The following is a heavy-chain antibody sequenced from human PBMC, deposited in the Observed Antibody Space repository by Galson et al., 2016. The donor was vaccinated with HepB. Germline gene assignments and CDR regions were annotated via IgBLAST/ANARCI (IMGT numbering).Heavy chain of an antibody. CDR3: ARDVQYRFDA. CDR1: GYTFTTSG. V-gene: IGHV1-18*01. J-gene: IGHJ4*02. Sequence: KASGYTFTTSGISRVRQAPGHGLEWMGWISTYSGNTKYAQKFQGGLTLTTDSSTTTAYMELRSLRFDDTALYYCARDVQYRFDAWGQGTLVTVSS. CDR2: ISTYSGNT. D-gene: IGHD2/OR15-2a*01.